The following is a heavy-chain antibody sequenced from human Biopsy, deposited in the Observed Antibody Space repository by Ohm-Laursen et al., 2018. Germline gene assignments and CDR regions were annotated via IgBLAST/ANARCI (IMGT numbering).Heavy chain of an antibody. CDR1: GFTFSTYC. Sequence: SLRLSCAASGFTFSTYCMTWVRQAPGKGLEWVSVINTSGGSTHYAVSVKGRFTISRDNSKNTLYLRMNSLRAEDTAVHYCAKPADSYGSEFYFDYWGQGTLVTVSS. CDR3: AKPADSYGSEFYFDY. D-gene: IGHD4-17*01. J-gene: IGHJ4*02. V-gene: IGHV3-23*01. CDR2: INTSGGST.